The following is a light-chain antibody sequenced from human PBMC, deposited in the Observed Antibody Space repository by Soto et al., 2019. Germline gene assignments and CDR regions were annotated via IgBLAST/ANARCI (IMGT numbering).Light chain of an antibody. CDR2: GAS. Sequence: EIVMSQSPSTLSVSTGERATLSCRASQSVSSNLAWYQQKPGQAPRLLIYGASTRATGIPARFSGSGSGTDFTLTITSLEPEDFAFYYCHQRQRWPRTLGQGTKVDIK. CDR3: HQRQRWPRT. CDR1: QSVSSN. V-gene: IGKV3-15*01. J-gene: IGKJ1*01.